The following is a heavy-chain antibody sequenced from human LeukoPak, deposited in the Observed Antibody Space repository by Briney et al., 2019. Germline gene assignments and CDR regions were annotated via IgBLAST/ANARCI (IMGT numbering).Heavy chain of an antibody. Sequence: GGSLRLSCAASGFTFSNFAMSWVHQAPGKGLEWVSAISGSGGNTYYADSVKGRFTISRDNSKNTLYLQMNSLRAEDTAVYYCARGVTTWVNGFDYWGQGTLVTVSS. CDR2: ISGSGGNT. D-gene: IGHD1-1*01. J-gene: IGHJ4*02. V-gene: IGHV3-23*01. CDR3: ARGVTTWVNGFDY. CDR1: GFTFSNFA.